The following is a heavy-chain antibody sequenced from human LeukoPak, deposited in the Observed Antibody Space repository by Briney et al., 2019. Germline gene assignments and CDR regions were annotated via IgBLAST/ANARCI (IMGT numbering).Heavy chain of an antibody. D-gene: IGHD6-13*01. J-gene: IGHJ4*02. CDR3: AREGSGSSWYYTAYYFDY. V-gene: IGHV4-59*01. Sequence: PSETLSLTCTVSGGSISSYYWSWIRQPPGKGLEWIGYIYYSGSTNYNPSLKSRVTISVDTSKNQFSLKLSSVTAADTAVYYCAREGSGSSWYYTAYYFDYWGQGTLVTVSS. CDR1: GGSISSYY. CDR2: IYYSGST.